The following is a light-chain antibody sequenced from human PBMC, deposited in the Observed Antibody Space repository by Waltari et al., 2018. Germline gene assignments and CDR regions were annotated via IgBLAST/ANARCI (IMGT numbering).Light chain of an antibody. CDR3: QQSYSTPVT. Sequence: DIQMTQSPSSLSASVGDRVTITCRASQTISDYLNWYQQKVGKAPKLLIYAASSLQSGVPSRFSGSGSGTDFTLTISSLQPEDSATYYCQQSYSTPVTFGQGTKLEIK. V-gene: IGKV1-39*01. J-gene: IGKJ2*01. CDR1: QTISDY. CDR2: AAS.